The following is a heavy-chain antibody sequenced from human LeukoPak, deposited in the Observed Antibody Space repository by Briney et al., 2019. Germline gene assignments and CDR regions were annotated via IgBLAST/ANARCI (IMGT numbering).Heavy chain of an antibody. D-gene: IGHD6-19*01. J-gene: IGHJ4*02. V-gene: IGHV5-51*01. CDR3: ATAVAGNKFDY. CDR1: EDTFTSW. Sequence: GESLKISCKGSEDTFTSWIGWVRQMPGKGLEWMGIIYPGDSDTRYSPSFQGQVTISADKSISTAYLQWSSLKASDTAMYYCATAVAGNKFDYWGQGTLVTVSS. CDR2: IYPGDSDT.